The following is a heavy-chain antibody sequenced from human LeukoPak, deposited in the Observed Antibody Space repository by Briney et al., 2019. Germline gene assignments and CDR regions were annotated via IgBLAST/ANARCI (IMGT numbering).Heavy chain of an antibody. CDR2: IKQDGSEK. Sequence: PGGSLRLSCAASGFTFSSYWMGWVRQAPGKGLEWVANIKQDGSEKYYVDSVKGRFTISRDNAKNSLYLQMNSLRAEDTAVYYCARVGVEGASCYDYWGQGTLVTVSS. J-gene: IGHJ4*02. D-gene: IGHD2-2*01. CDR1: GFTFSSYW. V-gene: IGHV3-7*01. CDR3: ARVGVEGASCYDY.